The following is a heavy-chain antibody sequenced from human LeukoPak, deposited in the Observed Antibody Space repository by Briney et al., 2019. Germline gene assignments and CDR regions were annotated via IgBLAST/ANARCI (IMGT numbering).Heavy chain of an antibody. D-gene: IGHD6-13*01. CDR3: AREGIAAAFDY. CDR1: GGSISSGDYY. CDR2: VYYSGST. V-gene: IGHV4-30-4*01. J-gene: IGHJ4*02. Sequence: PSQTLSLTCTVSGGSISSGDYYWSWIRQPPGKGLEWIGYVYYSGSTYYNPSLKSRVTISVDTSKNQFSLKLSSVTAADTAVYYCAREGIAAAFDYWGQGTLVTVSS.